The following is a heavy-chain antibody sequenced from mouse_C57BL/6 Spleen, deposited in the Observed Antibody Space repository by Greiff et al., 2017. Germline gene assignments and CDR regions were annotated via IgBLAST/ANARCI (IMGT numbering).Heavy chain of an antibody. V-gene: IGHV1-52*01. D-gene: IGHD1-1*01. CDR1: GYTFTSYW. J-gene: IGHJ3*01. CDR3: ARDYYGSSYRCAY. Sequence: QVQLQQPGAELVRPGSSVKLSCKASGYTFTSYWMHWVKQRPIQGLEWIGNIDPSDSETHYNQKFKDKATLTVDKSSSTAYMQLSSLTSEDSAVYYCARDYYGSSYRCAYWGQEALVTDSA. CDR2: IDPSDSET.